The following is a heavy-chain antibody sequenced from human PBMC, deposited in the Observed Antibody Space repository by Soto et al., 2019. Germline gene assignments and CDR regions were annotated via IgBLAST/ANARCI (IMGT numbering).Heavy chain of an antibody. CDR3: ARDRSSGYGAYYLDD. V-gene: IGHV4-38-2*02. Sequence: PSETLSLTCSGSGYLISRGYYCGWVRQTPGKGLEWLGSIDYSGRTYKNPSLKSRVSASVDLSNNQFSLNLRSVTAADKAVYFWARDRSSGYGAYYLDDWGQVPLVIV. CDR1: GYLISRGYY. J-gene: IGHJ4*02. CDR2: IDYSGRT. D-gene: IGHD3-22*01.